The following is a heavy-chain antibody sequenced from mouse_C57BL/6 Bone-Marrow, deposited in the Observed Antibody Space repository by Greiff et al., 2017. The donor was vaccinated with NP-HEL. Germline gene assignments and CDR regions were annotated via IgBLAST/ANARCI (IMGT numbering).Heavy chain of an antibody. Sequence: VQLKESGGGLVQPKGSLKLSCAASGFTFHTYAMHWVRQAPGKGLEWVARIRGKSSNSATYYADSVKDRFTISRDDSQSMLYLQMNNLKTEDTAMYYCVREDYYGSSPYYFDYWGPGTTLTVSS. CDR3: VREDYYGSSPYYFDY. V-gene: IGHV10-3*01. D-gene: IGHD1-1*01. J-gene: IGHJ2*01. CDR1: GFTFHTYA. CDR2: IRGKSSNSAT.